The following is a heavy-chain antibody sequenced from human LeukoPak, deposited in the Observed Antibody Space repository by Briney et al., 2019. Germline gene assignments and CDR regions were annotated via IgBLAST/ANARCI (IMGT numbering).Heavy chain of an antibody. CDR2: IIPIFGTA. V-gene: IGHV1-69*13. D-gene: IGHD4-11*01. CDR3: ADYSNYGDAFDI. CDR1: GYTFTSCY. J-gene: IGHJ3*02. Sequence: ASVKVSCKASGYTFTSCYMHWVRQTPGQGLEWMGGIIPIFGTANYAQKFQGRVTITADESTSTAYMELSSLRSEDTAVYYCADYSNYGDAFDIWGQGTMVTVSS.